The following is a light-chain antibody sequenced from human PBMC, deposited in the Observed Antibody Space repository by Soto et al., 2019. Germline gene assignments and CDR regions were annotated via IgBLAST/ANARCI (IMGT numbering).Light chain of an antibody. Sequence: EIVMTQSPATLSVSPGERATLSCRASQSVSSNLAWYQQKPGQAPRLLIYGASTRATGIPARFSGSGSGTECTLTISSLQSEDVAVYYCQQYNNWPQTFGQGTKVELK. CDR1: QSVSSN. J-gene: IGKJ1*01. V-gene: IGKV3-15*01. CDR2: GAS. CDR3: QQYNNWPQT.